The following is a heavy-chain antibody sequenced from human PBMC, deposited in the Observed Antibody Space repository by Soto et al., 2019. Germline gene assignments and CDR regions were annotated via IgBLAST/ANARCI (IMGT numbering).Heavy chain of an antibody. D-gene: IGHD3-3*01. J-gene: IGHJ4*02. CDR2: ISGSGGST. Sequence: GSLRLSCAASGFTFSSYAMSWVRQAPGKGLEWVSAISGSGGSTYYADSVKGRFTISRDNSKNTLYLQMNSLRAEDTAVYYCAKALKRITIFGVASKSTYYFDYWGQGTLVTVSS. CDR3: AKALKRITIFGVASKSTYYFDY. V-gene: IGHV3-23*01. CDR1: GFTFSSYA.